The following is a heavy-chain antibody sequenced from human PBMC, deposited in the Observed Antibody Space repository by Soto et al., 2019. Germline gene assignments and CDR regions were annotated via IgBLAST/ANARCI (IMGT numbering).Heavy chain of an antibody. D-gene: IGHD1-26*01. Sequence: QVQLVESGGGVVQPGRSLRLSCAASGLPFSSYGMHWVREAPGKGLEWVAVISYDGSNKYYADSVKGRFTISRDNSASKMYLQMNSVSTAETALYYCVGSQYYFDYRGQGTLVTVSP. J-gene: IGHJ4*02. CDR3: VGSQYYFDY. CDR2: ISYDGSNK. V-gene: IGHV3-30*03. CDR1: GLPFSSYG.